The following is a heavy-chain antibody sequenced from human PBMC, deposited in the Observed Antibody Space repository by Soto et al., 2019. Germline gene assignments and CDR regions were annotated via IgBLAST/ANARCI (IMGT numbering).Heavy chain of an antibody. Sequence: GGSLRLSCAVSGFIFSRYSMNWVRQAPGKGLEWVSSIGTSGSYIYDTDSVKGRFTISRDNTKDSLYLQMNSLRAEDTAVYYCAKDKYYDSSGYYDYWGQGTLVTVSS. J-gene: IGHJ4*02. D-gene: IGHD3-22*01. CDR3: AKDKYYDSSGYYDY. CDR1: GFIFSRYS. CDR2: IGTSGSYI. V-gene: IGHV3-21*04.